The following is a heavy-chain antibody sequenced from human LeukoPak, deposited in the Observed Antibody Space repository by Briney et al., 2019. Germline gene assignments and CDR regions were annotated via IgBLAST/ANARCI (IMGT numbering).Heavy chain of an antibody. V-gene: IGHV3-23*01. J-gene: IGHJ4*02. D-gene: IGHD3-3*01. CDR3: AKIRGGLRFQSPFDY. CDR2: ISGSGGSI. Sequence: TWVRQAPGKGLEWVSAISGSGGSIYYADSVKGRFTISRDNSKNTLYLQMNSLRAEDTAVYYCAKIRGGLRFQSPFDYWGQGTLVTVSS.